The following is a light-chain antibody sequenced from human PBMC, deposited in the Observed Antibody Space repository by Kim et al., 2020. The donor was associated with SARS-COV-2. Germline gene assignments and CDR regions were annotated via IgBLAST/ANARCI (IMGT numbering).Light chain of an antibody. CDR2: TNN. J-gene: IGLJ2*01. CDR3: AAWDDSLNGVV. Sequence: GQRGTVSCSGSTSNSGSKTVNWYQQLPGTAPKLLIYTNNQRPSGVPDRFSGSKSGTSASLAISGLQSEDEADYYCAAWDDSLNGVVFGGGTQLTVL. CDR1: TSNSGSKT. V-gene: IGLV1-44*01.